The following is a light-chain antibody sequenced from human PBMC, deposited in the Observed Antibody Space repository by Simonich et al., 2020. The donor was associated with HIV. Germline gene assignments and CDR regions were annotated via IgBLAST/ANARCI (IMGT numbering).Light chain of an antibody. CDR1: SGRIGSNY. CDR3: QSYDSSNQGV. V-gene: IGLV6-57*03. CDR2: EAN. Sequence: NFMLTQPHSVSESPWKTVTISCTRSSGRIGSNYVQWYQQRPGSAPTTVIYEANQSPAGVPDRFSCAIDSASNSASLTISGLKTEDEADYCCQSYDSSNQGVFGGGTKLTVL. J-gene: IGLJ3*02.